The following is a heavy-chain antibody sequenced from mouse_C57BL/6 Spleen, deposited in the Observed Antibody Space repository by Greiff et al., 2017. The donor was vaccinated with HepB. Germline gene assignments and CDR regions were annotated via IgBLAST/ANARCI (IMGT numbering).Heavy chain of an antibody. Sequence: QVQLQQPGAELVRPGSSVKLSCKASGYTFTSYWMHWVKQRPIQGLEWIGNIDTSDSETHYNQKFKDKATLTVDKSSSTAYMQLSSLTSEDSAVYYCAVEGGYYDYFDVWGTGTTVTVSS. CDR3: AVEGGYYDYFDV. V-gene: IGHV1-52*01. J-gene: IGHJ1*03. CDR1: GYTFTSYW. D-gene: IGHD2-3*01. CDR2: IDTSDSET.